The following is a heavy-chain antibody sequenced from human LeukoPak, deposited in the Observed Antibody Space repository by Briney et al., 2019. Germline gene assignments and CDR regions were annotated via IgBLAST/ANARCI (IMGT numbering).Heavy chain of an antibody. D-gene: IGHD2-2*01. CDR3: ARGRDCSSTSCLLGYYYYMDV. Sequence: SVKVSCKASGGTFSSNAISWVRQAPGQGLEWMGGIIPIFGTANYAQKFQGRVTITTDESTSTAYMELSSLRSEDTAVYYCARGRDCSSTSCLLGYYYYMDVWGKGTTVTVSS. CDR2: IIPIFGTA. CDR1: GGTFSSNA. V-gene: IGHV1-69*05. J-gene: IGHJ6*03.